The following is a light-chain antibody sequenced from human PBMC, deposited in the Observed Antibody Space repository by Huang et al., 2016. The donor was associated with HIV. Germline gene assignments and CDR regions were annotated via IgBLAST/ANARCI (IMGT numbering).Light chain of an antibody. CDR2: GAS. V-gene: IGKV3-15*01. Sequence: EIVMTQSPAILSVSPGERATLSCRASQSVSSNLAWYQQKPGQAPRLLSYGASTRATGIPARFSGSGSGTEFTLTISSLQSEDFAVYYCQQYNNWPQTFGQGTKVEIK. J-gene: IGKJ1*01. CDR1: QSVSSN. CDR3: QQYNNWPQT.